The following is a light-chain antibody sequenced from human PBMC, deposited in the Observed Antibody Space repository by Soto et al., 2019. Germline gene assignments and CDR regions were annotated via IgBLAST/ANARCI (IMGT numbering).Light chain of an antibody. CDR3: QQYENLPT. J-gene: IGKJ5*01. V-gene: IGKV1-33*01. CDR1: QNINNY. CDR2: DAS. Sequence: DIQMTQSPSSLSASVGDRVTITCQASQNINNYLNWYQRKPGRAPKLLIYDASNLEAGVPSRFRGSGSGTDFTSTISRLQPEDIATYYCQQYENLPTFGQGTRLEIK.